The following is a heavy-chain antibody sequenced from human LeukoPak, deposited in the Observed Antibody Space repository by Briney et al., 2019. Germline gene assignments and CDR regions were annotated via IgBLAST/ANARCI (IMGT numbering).Heavy chain of an antibody. CDR3: AREDAVVPAAIVDY. D-gene: IGHD2-2*01. Sequence: ASVKVSCKASGYTFTSYGISWVRQAPGQGLECMGWISAYNGNTNYAQKLQGRVTMTTDTPTSTADIELRSLRSDDTAVYYCAREDAVVPAAIVDYWGQGTLVTVSS. J-gene: IGHJ4*02. CDR1: GYTFTSYG. CDR2: ISAYNGNT. V-gene: IGHV1-18*01.